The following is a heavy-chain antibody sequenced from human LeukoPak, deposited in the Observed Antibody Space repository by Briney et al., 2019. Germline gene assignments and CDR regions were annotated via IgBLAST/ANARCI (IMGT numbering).Heavy chain of an antibody. D-gene: IGHD2-8*01. J-gene: IGHJ4*02. V-gene: IGHV3-23*01. Sequence: GGSLRLSCAGSGYTFSSYDISWVRQAPGKGLEWVSAISDTGATTYDADSVKGRFTISRDNSKSTLYLQMNSLRAEDTALYYCAKDTSIGRYCTNGVCSPFDYWGQGTLVTVSS. CDR3: AKDTSIGRYCTNGVCSPFDY. CDR2: ISDTGATT. CDR1: GYTFSSYD.